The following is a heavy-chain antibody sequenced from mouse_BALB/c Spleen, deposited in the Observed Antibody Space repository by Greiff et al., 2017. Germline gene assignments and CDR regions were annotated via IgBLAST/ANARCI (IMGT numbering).Heavy chain of an antibody. CDR2: IYPGSGNT. Sequence: QVQLKESGPELVKPGASVKISCKASGYTFTDYYINWVKQKPGQGLEWIGWIYPGSGNTKYNEKFKGKATLTVDTSSSTAYMQLSSLTSEDTAVYFCARSNWDVGAYWGQGTLVTVSA. CDR1: GYTFTDYY. D-gene: IGHD4-1*01. J-gene: IGHJ3*01. CDR3: ARSNWDVGAY. V-gene: IGHV1-84*02.